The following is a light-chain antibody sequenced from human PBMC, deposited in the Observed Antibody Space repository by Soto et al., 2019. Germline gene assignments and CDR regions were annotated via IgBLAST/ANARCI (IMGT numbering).Light chain of an antibody. J-gene: IGKJ1*01. CDR3: QQYNTYPWT. CDR2: DAS. CDR1: QAVGNY. V-gene: IGKV1-16*01. Sequence: DIQMTQSPAALSASVGDRATITCRASQAVGNYLLWFQQKPGKAPKLLIYDASSLESGVPSRFSGSASGTEFTLTISSLQPDDFATYYCQQYNTYPWTCGQGTKVDIK.